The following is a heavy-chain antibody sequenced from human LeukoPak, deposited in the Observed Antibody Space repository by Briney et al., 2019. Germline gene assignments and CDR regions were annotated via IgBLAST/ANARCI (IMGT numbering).Heavy chain of an antibody. CDR2: ISSSSSYI. J-gene: IGHJ4*02. CDR3: ARDLRRRDGYNGFGY. CDR1: GFTFSSYS. V-gene: IGHV3-21*01. Sequence: PGGSLRLSCAASGFTFSSYSMNWVRQAPGKGLEWVSSISSSSSYIYSADSVKGRFTISRDNAKNSLYLQMNSLRAEDTAVYYCARDLRRRDGYNGFGYWGQGTLVTVSS. D-gene: IGHD5-24*01.